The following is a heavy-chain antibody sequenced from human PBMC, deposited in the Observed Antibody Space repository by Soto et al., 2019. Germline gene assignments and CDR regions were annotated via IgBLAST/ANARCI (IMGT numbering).Heavy chain of an antibody. CDR3: ARHGEGSRYCSGGSCYSSGYYYYMDV. V-gene: IGHV4-39*01. J-gene: IGHJ6*03. CDR1: GGSISSSSYY. Sequence: PSETLSLTCTVSGGSISSSSYYWGRIRQPPGKGLEWIGSIYYSGSTYYNPSLKSRVTISVDTSKNQFSLKLSSVTAADTAVYYCARHGEGSRYCSGGSCYSSGYYYYMDVWGKGTTVTVSS. CDR2: IYYSGST. D-gene: IGHD2-15*01.